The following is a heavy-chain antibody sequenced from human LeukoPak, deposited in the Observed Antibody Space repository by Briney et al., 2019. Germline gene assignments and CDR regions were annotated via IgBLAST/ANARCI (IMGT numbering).Heavy chain of an antibody. Sequence: PGGSLRLSCAASGFTFSSYWMSWVRQAPGKGLEWVANIKQDGSEKYYVDSVKGRFTISRDNAKNSLYLQMNSLRAEDTALYYCARAGDSSGYYDGWFEPWGQGTLVTVSS. CDR3: ARAGDSSGYYDGWFEP. CDR2: IKQDGSEK. J-gene: IGHJ5*02. V-gene: IGHV3-7*03. D-gene: IGHD3-22*01. CDR1: GFTFSSYW.